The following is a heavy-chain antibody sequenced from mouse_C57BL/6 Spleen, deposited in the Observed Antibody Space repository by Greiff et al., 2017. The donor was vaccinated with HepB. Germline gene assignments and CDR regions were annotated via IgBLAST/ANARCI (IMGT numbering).Heavy chain of an antibody. CDR3: AREAGGAWLAY. Sequence: EVQLVESGGGLVKPGGSLKLSCAASGFTFSDYGMHWVRQAPEKGLEWVAYISSGSSTIYYADTVKGRFTISRDNAKNTLFLQMTSLRSEDPAMYYGAREAGGAWLAYWGQGTLVTVAA. CDR1: GFTFSDYG. CDR2: ISSGSSTI. J-gene: IGHJ3*01. V-gene: IGHV5-17*01.